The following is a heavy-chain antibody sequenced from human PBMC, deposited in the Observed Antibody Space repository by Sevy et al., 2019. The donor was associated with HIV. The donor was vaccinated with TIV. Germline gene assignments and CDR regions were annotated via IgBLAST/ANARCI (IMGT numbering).Heavy chain of an antibody. Sequence: GGSLRLSCAASGFTFSSYVIHWVRQAPGKGLEWVAVISYDGHNEYHADSVRGRFMISRDNSKNTLYLQMNSLGAEDTAVYYCARDPRRNDDSDALDIWGQGTMVTVSS. CDR2: ISYDGHNE. V-gene: IGHV3-30-3*01. CDR1: GFTFSSYV. J-gene: IGHJ3*02. CDR3: ARDPRRNDDSDALDI. D-gene: IGHD1-1*01.